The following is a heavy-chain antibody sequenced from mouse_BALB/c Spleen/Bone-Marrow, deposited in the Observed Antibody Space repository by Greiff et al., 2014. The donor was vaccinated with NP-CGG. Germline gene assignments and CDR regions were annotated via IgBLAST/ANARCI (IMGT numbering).Heavy chain of an antibody. Sequence: VQLVESGGGLVKPGGSLKLSCAASGFTFSSYTMSWVRQTPEKRLEWVATISSGGSYTYYPDSVKGRFTISRDNAKNTLYLQMSSLKSEDTAMYYCTREDTNWDFDYWGQGTTLTVSS. CDR2: ISSGGSYT. D-gene: IGHD4-1*01. CDR1: GFTFSSYT. CDR3: TREDTNWDFDY. J-gene: IGHJ2*01. V-gene: IGHV5-6-4*01.